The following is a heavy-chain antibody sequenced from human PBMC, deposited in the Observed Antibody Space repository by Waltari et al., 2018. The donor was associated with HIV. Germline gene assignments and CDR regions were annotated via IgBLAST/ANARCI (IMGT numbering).Heavy chain of an antibody. V-gene: IGHV3-53*05. CDR1: SFSVLDNY. J-gene: IGHJ5*02. Sequence: EVQLEPTGGDLVLPGESHRLSCAVPSFSVLDNYITWIRQSPGSGLEWVSVLYFDGISHYSESVRGRFVVSRDSSKNTVFLHMNDLKLEDTALYFCAKGMKFYGPWGQGTQVTVSP. D-gene: IGHD3-16*01. CDR3: AKGMKFYGP. CDR2: LYFDGIS.